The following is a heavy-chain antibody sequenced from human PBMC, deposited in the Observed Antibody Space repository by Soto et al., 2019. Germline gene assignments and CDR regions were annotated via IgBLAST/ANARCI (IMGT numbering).Heavy chain of an antibody. CDR1: GGSINGGDYH. CDR3: ARAYLSPSGGMDV. V-gene: IGHV4-30-4*01. Sequence: QVQLQESGPGLVKPSQTLSLTCTVSGGSINGGDYHWTWIRQTPGNGLEWIGAIYYSGSTYYNPSLKSRIRISVDTSMNQFSLKRSSVTAADTAVYYCARAYLSPSGGMDVWGQVNTVTVSS. CDR2: IYYSGST. J-gene: IGHJ6*02.